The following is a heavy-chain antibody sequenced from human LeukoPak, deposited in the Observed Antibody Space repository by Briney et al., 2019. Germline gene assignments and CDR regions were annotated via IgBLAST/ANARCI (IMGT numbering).Heavy chain of an antibody. CDR2: ISSSSSYI. CDR1: GFTFSSYS. V-gene: IGHV3-21*01. J-gene: IGHJ6*03. CDR3: ARDGPFVMDV. Sequence: PGGSLRLSCAASGFTFSSYSMNWVRQAPGKGLEWVSSISSSSSYIYYADSVKGRFTISRDNAKNPLYLQMNSLRAEDTAVYYCARDGPFVMDVWGKGTTVTVSS.